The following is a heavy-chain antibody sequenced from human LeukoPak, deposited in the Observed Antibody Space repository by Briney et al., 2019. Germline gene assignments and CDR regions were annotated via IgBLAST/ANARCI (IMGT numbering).Heavy chain of an antibody. CDR1: GGSVSSGIYY. J-gene: IGHJ4*02. Sequence: SETLSLTCTVSGGSVSSGIYYWSWIRQPPGKGLEWIGYIYYSGSTYYNPSLKSRVTISVDTSKNQFSLKLSSVTAADTAVYYCARDRYCTNGVCFLFDYWGQGTLVTVSS. CDR3: ARDRYCTNGVCFLFDY. D-gene: IGHD2-8*01. CDR2: IYYSGST. V-gene: IGHV4-31*03.